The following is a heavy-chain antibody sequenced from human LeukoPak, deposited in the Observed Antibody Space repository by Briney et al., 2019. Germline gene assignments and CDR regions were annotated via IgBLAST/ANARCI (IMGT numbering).Heavy chain of an antibody. CDR3: ARDQEGSSAHY. Sequence: GASVKVSCKASGGTFSSYAISWVRQAPGQGLEWMGRIIPILGIANYAQKFQGRVTITADKSTSTAYMELSSLRSEDTAVYYCARDQEGSSAHYWGQGTLVTVSS. CDR2: IIPILGIA. J-gene: IGHJ4*02. CDR1: GGTFSSYA. V-gene: IGHV1-69*04. D-gene: IGHD6-19*01.